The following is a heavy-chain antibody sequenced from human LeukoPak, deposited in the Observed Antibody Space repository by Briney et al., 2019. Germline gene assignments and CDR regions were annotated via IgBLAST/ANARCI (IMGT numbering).Heavy chain of an antibody. D-gene: IGHD5-18*01. CDR3: ARDVDSSMVTNWFDS. V-gene: IGHV1-69*13. CDR2: IIVIFGTP. J-gene: IGHJ5*01. CDR1: GGTFSSYS. Sequence: SVNVSCKASGGTFSSYSFSWVRQAPGQGLEWLGGIIVIFGTPNYPQKFHGRVTITADESTSTVYMELSSLRSEDTAMYYCARDVDSSMVTNWFDSWGQGTLVTASS.